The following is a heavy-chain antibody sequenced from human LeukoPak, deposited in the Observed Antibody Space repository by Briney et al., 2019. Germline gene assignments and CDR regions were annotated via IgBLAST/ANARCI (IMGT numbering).Heavy chain of an antibody. Sequence: GRSPRLSCAASGFTFSSYGMHWVRQAPGKGLEWVAVISYDGSNKYYADSVKGRFTISRDNSKNTLYLQMNSLRAEDTAVYYCAKASVEMATLGGYYYYGMDVWGQGTTVTVSS. CDR3: AKASVEMATLGGYYYYGMDV. D-gene: IGHD5-24*01. CDR2: ISYDGSNK. CDR1: GFTFSSYG. J-gene: IGHJ6*02. V-gene: IGHV3-30*18.